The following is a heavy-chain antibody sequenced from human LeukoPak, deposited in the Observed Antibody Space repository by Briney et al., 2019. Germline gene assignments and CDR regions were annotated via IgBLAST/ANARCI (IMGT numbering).Heavy chain of an antibody. D-gene: IGHD3-10*01. Sequence: GGSVTLSCAASRFTFSNNCMTWVRPAPGKGLEWVVSVKKDASEKYYVDSVKGRFTISRDNAKNSLYLQMSSLRVEDTAVYDCARGPPYGSRSDYFDYWGQGTRVTVSA. CDR2: VKKDASEK. J-gene: IGHJ4*02. V-gene: IGHV3-7*01. CDR3: ARGPPYGSRSDYFDY. CDR1: RFTFSNNC.